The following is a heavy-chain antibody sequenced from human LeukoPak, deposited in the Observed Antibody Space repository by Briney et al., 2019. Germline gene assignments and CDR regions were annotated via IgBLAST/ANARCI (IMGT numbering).Heavy chain of an antibody. CDR1: GFTFSRYS. Sequence: GGSLRLSCAASGFTFSRYSMNWVRQAPGKGLEWLSYISSDSDTIYYVDSVKGRFTMSRDNAKNSLYLQMNSLRAEDTAVYYCARGERLGPDYWGQGTLVTVSS. CDR2: ISSDSDTI. CDR3: ARGERLGPDY. D-gene: IGHD6-19*01. J-gene: IGHJ4*02. V-gene: IGHV3-48*04.